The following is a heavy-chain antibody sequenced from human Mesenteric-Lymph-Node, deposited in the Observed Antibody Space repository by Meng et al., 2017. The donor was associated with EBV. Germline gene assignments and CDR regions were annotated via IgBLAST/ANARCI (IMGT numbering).Heavy chain of an antibody. CDR1: GYTFTTYD. V-gene: IGHV1-8*01. J-gene: IGHJ4*02. CDR3: ARGVEGSGRDWYY. CDR2: MNPNIGNT. Sequence: QVQLVQSGAEVKKPGASVRISCETSGYTFTTYDINWVRQATGQGLEWMGWMNPNIGNTGYAQKFQGRVSMTRDTSISTAYMELSSLKSEDTAVYYCARGVEGSGRDWYYWGQGTLVTVSS. D-gene: IGHD3-10*01.